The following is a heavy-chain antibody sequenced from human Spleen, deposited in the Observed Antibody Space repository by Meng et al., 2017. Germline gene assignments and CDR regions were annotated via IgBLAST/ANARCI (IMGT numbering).Heavy chain of an antibody. CDR3: ARDSYSGSWVD. V-gene: IGHV3-53*04. CDR1: GFTVNSNY. CDR2: IYSGGNT. Sequence: LSLTCAVSGFTVNSNYMSWVRQAPGKGLEWVSVIYSGGNTYYADSVRGRFTISRHNSKNTVDLQMSSLRAEDTAVYYCARDSYSGSWVDWGQGTLVTVSS. J-gene: IGHJ4*02. D-gene: IGHD1-26*01.